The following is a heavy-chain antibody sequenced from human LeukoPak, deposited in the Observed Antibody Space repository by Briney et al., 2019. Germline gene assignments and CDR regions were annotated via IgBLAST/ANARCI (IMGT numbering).Heavy chain of an antibody. Sequence: GKSLSLSCAASGFTFSNYGMHWVRQAPGKGLEWVAVISYDGSNKYYRDSVKGRFSISRDNSKNTLYLQMNSLRAEETAVYYCAKGVYYDSENWFDPWGQGTLVTVSS. V-gene: IGHV3-30*18. CDR1: GFTFSNYG. CDR3: AKGVYYDSENWFDP. CDR2: ISYDGSNK. J-gene: IGHJ5*02. D-gene: IGHD3-22*01.